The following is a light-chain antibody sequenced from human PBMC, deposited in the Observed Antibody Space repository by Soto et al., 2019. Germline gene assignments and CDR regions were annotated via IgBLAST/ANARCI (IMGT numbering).Light chain of an antibody. CDR1: QSVNSN. Sequence: ERVMTPSPATISASPGESCTLSCRSSQSVNSNLAWYQQTPGQAPRLLIYGASSRATGIPDRFSGSGSGTDFTLTISRLEPEDFAVYYGQQYGSSPRWTFGQGTKVDIK. J-gene: IGKJ1*01. CDR2: GAS. V-gene: IGKV3-20*01. CDR3: QQYGSSPRWT.